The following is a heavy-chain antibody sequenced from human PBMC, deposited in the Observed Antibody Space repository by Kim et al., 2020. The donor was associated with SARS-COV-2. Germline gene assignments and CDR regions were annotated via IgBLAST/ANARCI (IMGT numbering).Heavy chain of an antibody. D-gene: IGHD2-2*02. Sequence: GGSLRLSCAASGFTFDDYAMHWVRQAPGKGLEWVSGISWNSGSIGYADSVKGRFTISRDNAKNSLYLQMNSLRAEDTALYYCAKARKVPAAIYGAFDIWG. J-gene: IGHJ3*02. CDR2: ISWNSGSI. CDR1: GFTFDDYA. CDR3: AKARKVPAAIYGAFDI. V-gene: IGHV3-9*01.